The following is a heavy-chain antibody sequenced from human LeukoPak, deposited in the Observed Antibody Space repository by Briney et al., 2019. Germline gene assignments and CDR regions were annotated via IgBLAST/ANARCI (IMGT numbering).Heavy chain of an antibody. V-gene: IGHV1-2*02. CDR3: ARVTTYYYDSSGYPDAFDI. CDR1: GYTFTGYY. D-gene: IGHD3-22*01. Sequence: ASVKVSCKASGYTFTGYYMHWVRQAPGQGLEWMGWINPNSGGTNYAQKFQGRVTMTRDTSISTAYMELSRLRSDDTAVYYCARVTTYYYDSSGYPDAFDIWGQGTMVTLSS. J-gene: IGHJ3*02. CDR2: INPNSGGT.